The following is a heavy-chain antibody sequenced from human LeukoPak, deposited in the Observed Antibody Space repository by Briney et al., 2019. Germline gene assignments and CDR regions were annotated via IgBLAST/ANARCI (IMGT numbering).Heavy chain of an antibody. V-gene: IGHV3-23*01. CDR1: GFTFSSYA. D-gene: IGHD2-2*01. CDR2: ISSSDGST. CDR3: AREYCSSTSCPFEY. J-gene: IGHJ4*02. Sequence: PGGSLRLSCAASGFTFSSYAMSWVRQAPGKGPEWVSAISSSDGSTYYADSVKGRFTVSRDNAKNSLYLQMNSLRAEDTAVYYCAREYCSSTSCPFEYWGQGTLVTVSS.